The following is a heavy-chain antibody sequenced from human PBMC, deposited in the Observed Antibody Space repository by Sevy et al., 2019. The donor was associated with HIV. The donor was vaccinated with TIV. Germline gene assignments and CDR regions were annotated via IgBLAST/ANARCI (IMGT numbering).Heavy chain of an antibody. V-gene: IGHV3-21*01. Sequence: GGSLRLSCAASGFTFSSYSMNWVRQAPGKGLEWVSSISSSSSYIYYADSVKGRFTISRDNAKNSLYLQMNSLRAEDTAVYYCARSAVPLYYYGSGGKNYYFDYWGQGTLVTVSS. J-gene: IGHJ4*02. D-gene: IGHD3-10*01. CDR3: ARSAVPLYYYGSGGKNYYFDY. CDR1: GFTFSSYS. CDR2: ISSSSSYI.